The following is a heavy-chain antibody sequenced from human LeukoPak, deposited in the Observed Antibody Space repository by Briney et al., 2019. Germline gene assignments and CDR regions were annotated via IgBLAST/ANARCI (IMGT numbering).Heavy chain of an antibody. Sequence: PGGSLRLSCVASGFTFSNYAMTWVRQAPGKGLEWVSVIGGGGDTKYADSVKGRFTISRDNSKNTLYLQMNSLRVEDTAVYYCARDFKCELWGQGTLVTVSS. CDR2: IGGGGDT. CDR1: GFTFSNYA. CDR3: ARDFKCEL. D-gene: IGHD4/OR15-4a*01. V-gene: IGHV3-23*01. J-gene: IGHJ4*02.